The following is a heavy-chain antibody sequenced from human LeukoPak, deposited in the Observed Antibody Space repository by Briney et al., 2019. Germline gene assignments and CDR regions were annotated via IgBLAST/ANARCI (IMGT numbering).Heavy chain of an antibody. CDR3: AREGAVVTPEYFDY. CDR1: GGSISSGDYY. J-gene: IGHJ4*02. V-gene: IGHV4-30-4*01. Sequence: KPSETLSLTCTVSGGSISSGDYYWSWIRQPPGKGLEWIGYIYYSGSTYYNPSLKSRVTISVDTSKNQFSLKLSSVTAADTAVYYCAREGAVVTPEYFDYWGQGTLVTVSS. D-gene: IGHD4-23*01. CDR2: IYYSGST.